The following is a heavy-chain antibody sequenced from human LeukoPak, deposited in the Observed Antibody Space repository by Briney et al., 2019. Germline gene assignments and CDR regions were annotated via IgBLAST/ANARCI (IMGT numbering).Heavy chain of an antibody. CDR1: GFTFSSYS. D-gene: IGHD3-3*01. J-gene: IGHJ4*02. Sequence: GGPLRLSCAASGFTFSSYSMKWVRQAPGQGPEWVSSISSSSSYIYYADSVKGRFTISRDNAKNSLYLQMNSLRAEDTAVYYCARSSYDFWSGYYLDYWGQGTLVTVSS. V-gene: IGHV3-21*01. CDR3: ARSSYDFWSGYYLDY. CDR2: ISSSSSYI.